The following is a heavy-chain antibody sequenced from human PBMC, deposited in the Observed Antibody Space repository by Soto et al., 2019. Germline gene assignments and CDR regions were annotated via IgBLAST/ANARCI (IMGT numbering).Heavy chain of an antibody. CDR2: IYYSGST. CDR3: AKDKEPAAPSYYVMAV. V-gene: IGHV4-30-4*01. Sequence: PSETLSLTCTVSGGPISSGDYYWSWIRQPPGKGLEWIGYIYYSGSTYYNPSLKSRVTISVDTSKNQFSLKLSSVTAADTAVYYCAKDKEPAAPSYYVMAVWGQGTTVTVSS. J-gene: IGHJ6*02. D-gene: IGHD2-2*01. CDR1: GGPISSGDYY.